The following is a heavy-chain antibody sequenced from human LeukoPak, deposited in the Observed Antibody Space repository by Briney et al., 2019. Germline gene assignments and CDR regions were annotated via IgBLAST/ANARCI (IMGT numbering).Heavy chain of an antibody. CDR2: ISASSGST. V-gene: IGHV3-23*01. D-gene: IGHD3-22*01. Sequence: GGSLRLSCAASGFTFSSYAMSWVRQAPGKGLEWVSVISASSGSTYYADSVKGRFTISRDNSKNTLYLQMNSLRAEDTAVYYCAKDTYYYDSSGYYDYWGQGTLVTVSS. J-gene: IGHJ4*02. CDR3: AKDTYYYDSSGYYDY. CDR1: GFTFSSYA.